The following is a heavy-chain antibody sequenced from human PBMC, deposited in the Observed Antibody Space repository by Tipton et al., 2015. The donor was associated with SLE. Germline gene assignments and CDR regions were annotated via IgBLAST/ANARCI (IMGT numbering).Heavy chain of an antibody. J-gene: IGHJ3*01. CDR1: GGSISSGSYY. CDR3: AGGIATGAIFGVVPLF. CDR2: IYYSGTT. D-gene: IGHD3-3*01. Sequence: LRLSCTVSGGSISSGSYYWGWIRQPPGNGLEWIGSIYYSGTTYYNPSLKSRVTISVDTSKNQLSLNLTSLTGADTAVYYCAGGIATGAIFGVVPLFWGQGRMVSVSS. V-gene: IGHV4-39*07.